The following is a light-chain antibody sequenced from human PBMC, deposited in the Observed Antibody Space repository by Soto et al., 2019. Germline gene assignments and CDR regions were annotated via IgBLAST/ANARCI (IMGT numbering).Light chain of an antibody. CDR1: QSIRNW. CDR3: QQYNSPSET. CDR2: QAS. J-gene: IGKJ1*01. Sequence: DIQMTQSPSTLSASVGDRVTITCRASQSIRNWLAWYQQKPGKAPKLLIHQASTLQSGVPSRFSGSGSGTEFTLNISSLQPDDFATYYCQQYNSPSETFGQGTKVEVK. V-gene: IGKV1-5*03.